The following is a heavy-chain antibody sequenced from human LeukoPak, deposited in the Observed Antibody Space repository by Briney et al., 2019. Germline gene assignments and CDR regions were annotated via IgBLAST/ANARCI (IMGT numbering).Heavy chain of an antibody. D-gene: IGHD6-19*01. V-gene: IGHV3-33*01. CDR3: ARDGTGSNSGWYIH. CDR2: IWYDGSNK. Sequence: PGGSLRLSCAASGFTFSSHGVHWVRQAPGKGLEWVAVIWYDGSNKYYADSVKGRFTISRDNSKNTLYLQMNSLRAEDTAVYYCARDGTGSNSGWYIHWGQGALVTVSS. J-gene: IGHJ4*02. CDR1: GFTFSSHG.